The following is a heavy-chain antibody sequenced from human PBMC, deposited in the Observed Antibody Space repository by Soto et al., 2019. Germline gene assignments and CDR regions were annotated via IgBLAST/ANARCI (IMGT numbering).Heavy chain of an antibody. D-gene: IGHD5-18*01. CDR3: ASQLYNYDNFDN. CDR2: INSDGSSA. V-gene: IGHV3-74*01. CDR1: GFTFSNYW. J-gene: IGHJ4*02. Sequence: SGGSLRLSCAASGFTFSNYWMNWVRQAPGKGLVWVARINSDGSSASYADSVKGRFTISRDNAKNTLYLQMNSLRAEDTAVYYCASQLYNYDNFDNWGQGA.